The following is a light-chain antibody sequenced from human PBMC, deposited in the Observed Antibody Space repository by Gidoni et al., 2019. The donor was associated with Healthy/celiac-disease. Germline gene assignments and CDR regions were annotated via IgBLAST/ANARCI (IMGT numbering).Light chain of an antibody. CDR1: QRVRSY. V-gene: IGKV3-11*01. J-gene: IGKJ5*01. Sequence: EIVLTPSPPTLSLSPGERATLSCRASQRVRSYLAWYQQQPGQVPRRLIYDASNMATGIPASFSGSGSGTDFTLTMGGLEPEDFAVYYCQQRSAFGQXTRLEIK. CDR3: QQRSA. CDR2: DAS.